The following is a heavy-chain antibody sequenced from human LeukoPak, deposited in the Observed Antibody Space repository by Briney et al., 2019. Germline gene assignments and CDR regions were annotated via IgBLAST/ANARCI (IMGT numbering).Heavy chain of an antibody. V-gene: IGHV4-61*02. J-gene: IGHJ5*02. Sequence: SETLSLTCTVSGGSISSGSYYWSWIRQPAGKGLEWIGRIYTSGSTNYNPSLKSRVTISVDTSKNQFSLKLSSVTAADTAVYYCARGYQLLYDWFDPWGQGTLVTVSS. CDR1: GGSISSGSYY. D-gene: IGHD2-2*02. CDR2: IYTSGST. CDR3: ARGYQLLYDWFDP.